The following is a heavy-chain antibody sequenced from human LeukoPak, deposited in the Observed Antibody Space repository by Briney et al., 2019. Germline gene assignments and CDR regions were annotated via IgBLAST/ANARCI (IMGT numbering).Heavy chain of an antibody. J-gene: IGHJ3*02. CDR2: IKSKTDGGTT. CDR1: GFTFSNAW. Sequence: PGGSLRLSCAASGFTFSNAWMSWVRQAPGKGLEWVGPIKSKTDGGTTDYAAPVKGRFTISRDDSKNTLYLQMNSLKTEDTAVYYCTTDRDVVVTATAFDIWGQGTMVTVSS. CDR3: TTDRDVVVTATAFDI. D-gene: IGHD2-21*02. V-gene: IGHV3-15*01.